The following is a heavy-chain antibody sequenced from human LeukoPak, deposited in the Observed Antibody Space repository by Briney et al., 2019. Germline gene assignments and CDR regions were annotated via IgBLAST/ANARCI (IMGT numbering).Heavy chain of an antibody. Sequence: SGPTLVKPTQTLTLTCTFSEFSLSTSGVGVGWIRQPPGKALEWLGLIFWDDDKRYSPSLKSRLTITKDTSRNQVVLTMTNMDPVDTATYYCAHITYGDYALDYWGQGTLVTVSS. CDR3: AHITYGDYALDY. CDR1: EFSLSTSGVG. J-gene: IGHJ4*02. V-gene: IGHV2-5*02. D-gene: IGHD4-17*01. CDR2: IFWDDDK.